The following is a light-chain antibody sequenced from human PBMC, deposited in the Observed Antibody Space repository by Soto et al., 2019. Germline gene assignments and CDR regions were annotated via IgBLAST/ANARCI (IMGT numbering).Light chain of an antibody. CDR1: QDISNY. J-gene: IGKJ3*01. CDR3: QNLDSAAFT. CDR2: AAS. Sequence: DIQMTRSPSSLSASVGDRVTITCRASQDISNYLAWYQQRPGKVPQLLIFAASTLQSGVPSRFSGSGYGTEFALTISSLLPEDVATYYCQNLDSAAFTFGPGTKVDIK. V-gene: IGKV1-27*01.